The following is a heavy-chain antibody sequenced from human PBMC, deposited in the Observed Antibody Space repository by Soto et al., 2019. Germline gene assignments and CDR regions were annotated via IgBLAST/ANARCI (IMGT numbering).Heavy chain of an antibody. CDR2: IYYSGST. D-gene: IGHD4-17*01. CDR3: ARVGEMTTVDY. CDR1: GGSISSYY. V-gene: IGHV4-59*01. J-gene: IGHJ4*01. Sequence: SETLSFTCTVSGGSISSYYWSWIRQPPGKGLEWIGYIYYSGSTNYNPSLKSRATISVDTSKNQFSLKLSPVTAADTAVYYCARVGEMTTVDYWGHGTLVTVSS.